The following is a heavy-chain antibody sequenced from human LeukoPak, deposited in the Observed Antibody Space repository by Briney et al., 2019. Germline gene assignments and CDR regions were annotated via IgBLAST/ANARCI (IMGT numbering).Heavy chain of an antibody. Sequence: GGSLRLSCEASGFTFSHYGMHWVRQAPGKGLDWVAGIWYDGTYKYYADSVKGRFTISRDNSKNMVYVQMNNLRAEDKGVYYCVKVIQDTAGTGTGLASWGQGTLVTVSS. J-gene: IGHJ4*02. V-gene: IGHV3-33*06. CDR2: IWYDGTYK. CDR3: VKVIQDTAGTGTGLAS. D-gene: IGHD6-13*01. CDR1: GFTFSHYG.